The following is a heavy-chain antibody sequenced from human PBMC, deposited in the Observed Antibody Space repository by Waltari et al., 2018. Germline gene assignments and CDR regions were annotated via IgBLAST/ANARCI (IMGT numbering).Heavy chain of an antibody. V-gene: IGHV1-69*12. D-gene: IGHD3-22*01. J-gene: IGHJ4*02. CDR2: IIPIFGLP. CDR3: ARGEGYFDSSGYYFQY. CDR1: GGTFSSYG. Sequence: QVQLVQSGAEVKKPGSSVKVSCKASGGTFSSYGISWVRQAPGQGLEWRGGIIPIFGLPNYAQKFQARVTITADESTSTAYMELSSLRSDDTAVYYCARGEGYFDSSGYYFQYWGQGTLVTVSS.